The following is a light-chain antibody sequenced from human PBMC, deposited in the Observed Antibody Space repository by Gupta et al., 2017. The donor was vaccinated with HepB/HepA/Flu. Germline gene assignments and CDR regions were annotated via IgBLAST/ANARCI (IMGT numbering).Light chain of an antibody. V-gene: IGLV10-54*04. CDR2: RNN. J-gene: IGLJ3*02. CDR1: SNNVGYEG. Sequence: QAGLTQPPSVSKGLRQTATLTCTGNSNNVGYEGASWMQQHQGHPPNLLSYRNNNRPSGISERFSASRSGNTASLTITGLQPDDEADYYCSAWDRTLDTVLFGGLTKLTVL. CDR3: SAWDRTLDTVL.